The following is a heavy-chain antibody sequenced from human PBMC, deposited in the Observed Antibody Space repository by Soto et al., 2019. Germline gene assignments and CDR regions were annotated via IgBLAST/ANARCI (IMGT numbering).Heavy chain of an antibody. D-gene: IGHD2-2*01. CDR1: GFTFSDYW. Sequence: EGSLRLSCAASGFTFSDYWMTCVRQAPGKGLEWVANIKQDESTKNYVDSVKGRFTISRDNAENTLFLQMNSLRAEDTAVYYCARRAVPPERIVNGLDVWGQGTTVTVSS. J-gene: IGHJ6*02. V-gene: IGHV3-7*01. CDR2: IKQDESTK. CDR3: ARRAVPPERIVNGLDV.